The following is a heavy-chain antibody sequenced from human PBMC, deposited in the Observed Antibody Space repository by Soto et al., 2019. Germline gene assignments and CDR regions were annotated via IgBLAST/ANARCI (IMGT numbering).Heavy chain of an antibody. J-gene: IGHJ4*02. CDR3: TRERLRTGDY. V-gene: IGHV3-11*01. CDR1: GFTFSDYY. CDR2: ISSSGTTI. D-gene: IGHD3-3*01. Sequence: QVQLVESGGGLVKPGGSLRFSCAASGFTFSDYYMSWIRQAPGKGLEWVSYISSSGTTIFHADSVKGRFTISRDNAKNSLYLQMNRLRAEYTAVYYCTRERLRTGDYWGQGTLVTVSS.